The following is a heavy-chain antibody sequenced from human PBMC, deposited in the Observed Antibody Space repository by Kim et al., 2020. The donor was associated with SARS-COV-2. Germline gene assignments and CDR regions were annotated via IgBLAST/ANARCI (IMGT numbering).Heavy chain of an antibody. CDR2: IRSKANNYET. D-gene: IGHD1-26*01. CDR3: SSGPPQTERYCDAFDI. J-gene: IGHJ3*02. Sequence: GGSLRLSCAASGFSFSGSAMHWVRQASGKGLEWVGRIRSKANNYETVYAVSVRGRLKIYRDESKNTELLQMDSMKSEDTAMYYCSSGPPQTERYCDAFDIWGHGTKVTVSS. V-gene: IGHV3-73*01. CDR1: GFSFSGSA.